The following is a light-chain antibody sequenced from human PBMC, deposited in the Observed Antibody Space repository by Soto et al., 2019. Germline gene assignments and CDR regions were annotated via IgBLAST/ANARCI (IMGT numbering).Light chain of an antibody. CDR3: QQSFSTPPT. V-gene: IGKV1-39*01. Sequence: DIQMTQSPSSLSASVGDRVTITCRASQSISSFLTWYQQKAGKAPKLLIYAASSLQSGVPSRFSGSGSGTDFTLTISSLQPEDFASHYCQQSFSTPPTFGQGTKVEIK. J-gene: IGKJ1*01. CDR1: QSISSF. CDR2: AAS.